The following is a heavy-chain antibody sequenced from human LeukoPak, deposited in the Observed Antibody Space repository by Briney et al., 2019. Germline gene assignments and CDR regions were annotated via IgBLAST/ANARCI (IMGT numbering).Heavy chain of an antibody. J-gene: IGHJ6*02. V-gene: IGHV1-69*06. Sequence: SVKVSCKASGGTFSSYAISWVRQAPGQGLEWMGGIIPIFGTANYAQKFQGRVTITADKSTSTAYMELSSLRSEDTAVYYCAREKNSGSYPFGLDYYYGMDVWGQGTTVTVSS. CDR1: GGTFSSYA. CDR3: AREKNSGSYPFGLDYYYGMDV. CDR2: IIPIFGTA. D-gene: IGHD3-10*01.